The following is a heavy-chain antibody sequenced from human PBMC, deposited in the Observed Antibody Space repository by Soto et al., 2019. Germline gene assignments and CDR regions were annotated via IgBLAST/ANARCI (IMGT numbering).Heavy chain of an antibody. V-gene: IGHV5-51*01. Sequence: ESVKISCKGSGYSLTSYWIGWVGQIPGKGLEWMGIIYPGDSDTRYSPSFQGQVTISADKSISTAYLQWSSLKASDTAMYYCARLRAAAGMFVDYWGQGTLVTVSS. J-gene: IGHJ4*02. CDR3: ARLRAAAGMFVDY. CDR2: IYPGDSDT. CDR1: GYSLTSYW. D-gene: IGHD6-13*01.